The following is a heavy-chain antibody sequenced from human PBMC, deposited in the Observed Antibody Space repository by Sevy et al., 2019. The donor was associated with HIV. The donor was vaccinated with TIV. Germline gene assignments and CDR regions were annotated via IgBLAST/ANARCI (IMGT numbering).Heavy chain of an antibody. D-gene: IGHD3-10*01. Sequence: GGSLRLSCAASGYTFSNGWMNWVRQVPGKGLEWVAVISYDGSNKYYADSVKGRFTISRDNSKNTLYLQMNSLRTEDTAVYYCARDRGSGKNVFFDYWGQGTLVTVSS. J-gene: IGHJ4*02. CDR3: ARDRGSGKNVFFDY. CDR1: GYTFSNGW. V-gene: IGHV3-30-3*01. CDR2: ISYDGSNK.